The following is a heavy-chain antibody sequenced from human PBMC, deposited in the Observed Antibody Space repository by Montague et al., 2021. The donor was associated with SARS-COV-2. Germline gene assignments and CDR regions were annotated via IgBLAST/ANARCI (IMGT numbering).Heavy chain of an antibody. D-gene: IGHD3-3*01. J-gene: IGHJ4*02. CDR1: GGSISSSNW. CDR3: ARGYQLRFLEWSSRQSTFDY. V-gene: IGHV4-4*02. Sequence: SETLSLTCAVSGGSISSSNWWSWVRQPPGKGLEWIGEIYHSGNTNHNPSLQSRVTISVDTSKNQFSLKLSSVTAADTAVYYCARGYQLRFLEWSSRQSTFDYWGQGTLVTVSS. CDR2: IYHSGNT.